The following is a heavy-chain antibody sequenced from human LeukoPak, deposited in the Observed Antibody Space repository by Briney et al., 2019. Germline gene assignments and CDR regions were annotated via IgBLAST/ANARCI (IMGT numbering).Heavy chain of an antibody. CDR2: IYYSGNS. Sequence: PSETLSLTCTVSGGSISSYYWSWIRQPPGKGLEWIGYIYYSGNSNSNPSLKSRDTISVDTSKNQFFLKLNSVTAADTAVYYCARVYGSGYDFRGAFDIWGQGTMVTVSS. V-gene: IGHV4-59*01. D-gene: IGHD5-12*01. CDR1: GGSISSYY. J-gene: IGHJ3*02. CDR3: ARVYGSGYDFRGAFDI.